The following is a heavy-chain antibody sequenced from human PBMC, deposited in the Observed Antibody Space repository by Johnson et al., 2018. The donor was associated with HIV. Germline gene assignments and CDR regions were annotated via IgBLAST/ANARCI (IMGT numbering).Heavy chain of an antibody. V-gene: IGHV3-15*01. Sequence: VQLVESGGGVVQPGGSLRLSCAASGFTFSSYGMHWVRQAPGKGLEWVGRIQSKTDGGTTDYAAPVKGRFTIPSDDSKNTLYLQMNSLKTEDTAVYYCTTDEGISGSYSRTPRQDAFDIWGQGTMVTVSS. CDR2: IQSKTDGGTT. CDR3: TTDEGISGSYSRTPRQDAFDI. D-gene: IGHD1-26*01. CDR1: GFTFSSYG. J-gene: IGHJ3*02.